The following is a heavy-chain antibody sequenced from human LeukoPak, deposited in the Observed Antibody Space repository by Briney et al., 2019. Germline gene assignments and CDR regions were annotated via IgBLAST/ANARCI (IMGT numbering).Heavy chain of an antibody. V-gene: IGHV4-59*01. CDR3: ARVSGYCSNTSCRGVEY. J-gene: IGHJ4*02. CDR2: IYYSGST. D-gene: IGHD2-2*01. CDR1: GGSISGYY. Sequence: SETLSLTCTVSGGSISGYYWSWIRQPPGKGLEWIGYIYYSGSTNYNPSLKSRVTISVDTSQDQFSLKLSSVAAADTAVYYCARVSGYCSNTSCRGVEYWGQGTLVTVS.